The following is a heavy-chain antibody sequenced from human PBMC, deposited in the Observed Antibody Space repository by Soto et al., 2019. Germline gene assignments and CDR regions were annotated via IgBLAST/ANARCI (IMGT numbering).Heavy chain of an antibody. J-gene: IGHJ4*02. CDR3: AKKIVVVVEPGIDY. V-gene: IGHV3-23*01. CDR1: GFTVSSYA. D-gene: IGHD2-15*01. CDR2: ISGSGGST. Sequence: PGGSLRLSCAASGFTVSSYALNWVRQAPGKGLEWVSAISGSGGSTYYADSVKGRFTISRDNSKNTLYLQMNSLRAEDTAVYYCAKKIVVVVEPGIDYWGQGTLVTVSS.